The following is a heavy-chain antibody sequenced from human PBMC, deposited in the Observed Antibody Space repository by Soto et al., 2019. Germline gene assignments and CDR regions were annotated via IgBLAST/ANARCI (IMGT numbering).Heavy chain of an antibody. V-gene: IGHV1-18*01. J-gene: IGHJ5*02. D-gene: IGHD1-20*01. CDR1: GYTFTSYG. CDR3: ARDLIPYNWNWFDP. Sequence: ASVKVSCKASGYTFTSYGISWVRQAPGQGLEWMGWISAYNGNTNYAQKLQGRVTMTTDTSTSTAYMELRSLRSDDTAVYYCARDLIPYNWNWFDPWGQETLVTVSS. CDR2: ISAYNGNT.